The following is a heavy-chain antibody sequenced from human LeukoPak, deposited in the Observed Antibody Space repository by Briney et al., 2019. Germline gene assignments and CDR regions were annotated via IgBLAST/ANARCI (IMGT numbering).Heavy chain of an antibody. CDR1: VGSITTTNYY. Sequence: SETLSLTCTVSVGSITTTNYYWAWIRQPPGRGLEWIGSMYHSGVTYYNPSLKSRVTMSVDTSKDQFSLKLISVTAADTAVYYCARQDYSSPEGWFDPWGHGTLVTVSS. J-gene: IGHJ5*02. D-gene: IGHD6-13*01. CDR3: ARQDYSSPEGWFDP. CDR2: MYHSGVT. V-gene: IGHV4-39*01.